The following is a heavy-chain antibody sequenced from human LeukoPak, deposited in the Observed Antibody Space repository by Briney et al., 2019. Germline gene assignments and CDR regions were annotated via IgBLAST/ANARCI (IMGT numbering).Heavy chain of an antibody. Sequence: SETLSLTCAVYGGSFSGYYWSWIRQPPGKGLECIGEINHSGSTNYNPSLKSRVTISVDTSKNQFSLKLSSVTAADTAVYYCAGGYSYGSTYYYMDVWGKGTTVTISS. CDR1: GGSFSGYY. D-gene: IGHD5-18*01. J-gene: IGHJ6*03. CDR2: INHSGST. CDR3: AGGYSYGSTYYYMDV. V-gene: IGHV4-34*01.